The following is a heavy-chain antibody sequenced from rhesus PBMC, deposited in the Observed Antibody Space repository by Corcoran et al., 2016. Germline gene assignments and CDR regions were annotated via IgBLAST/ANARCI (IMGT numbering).Heavy chain of an antibody. J-gene: IGHJ4*01. CDR1: GGSISGYW. V-gene: IGHV4-165*01. CDR3: ARGTYSSWSFDY. CDR2: IDTIGST. D-gene: IGHD6-13*01. Sequence: QLQLQESGPGLVKPSETLSLTCAVSGGSISGYWWGWIRQPPGKGLEWIGRIDTIGSTKHNHSLKSRVTISRDTSKNQFSLKLSSVTAADTAVYYCARGTYSSWSFDYWGQGVLVTVSS.